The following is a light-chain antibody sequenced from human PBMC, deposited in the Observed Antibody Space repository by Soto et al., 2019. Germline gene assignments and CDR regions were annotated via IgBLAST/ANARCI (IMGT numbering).Light chain of an antibody. CDR3: QHYNSYSEA. Sequence: DIQMTQCPSTLSGSVGDRVTITCRASQTISSWLAWYQQKPGKAPKLLIYKASTLKSGVPSRFSGSGSGTEFTLTSSSLQPDDFATYYCQHYNSYSEAFGQGTKVDIK. J-gene: IGKJ1*01. CDR2: KAS. CDR1: QTISSW. V-gene: IGKV1-5*03.